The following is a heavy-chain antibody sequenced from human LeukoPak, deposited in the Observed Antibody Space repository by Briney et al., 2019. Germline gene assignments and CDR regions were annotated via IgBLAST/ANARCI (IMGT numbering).Heavy chain of an antibody. CDR3: ARAYYDSSGQTLTYYFDY. Sequence: SQTLSLTCTVAGGSISSGSYYWSWIRQPAGKGLEWIGRIYTSGSTNYNPSLKGRVTISVDTSKNQFSLKLSSVTAADTAVYYCARAYYDSSGQTLTYYFDYWGQGTLVTVSS. J-gene: IGHJ4*02. D-gene: IGHD3-22*01. CDR2: IYTSGST. CDR1: GGSISSGSYY. V-gene: IGHV4-61*02.